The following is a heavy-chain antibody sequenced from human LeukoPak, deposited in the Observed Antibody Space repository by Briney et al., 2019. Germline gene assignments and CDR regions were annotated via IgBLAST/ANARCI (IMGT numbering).Heavy chain of an antibody. V-gene: IGHV3-23*01. CDR2: ISGSGGST. J-gene: IGHJ6*02. D-gene: IGHD2-15*01. CDR3: ARVSRLLRSFYDCGMDV. CDR1: GFTFSSYA. Sequence: GGSLRLSCAASGFTFSSYAMSWVRQAPGKGLEWVSAISGSGGSTYYADSVKGRFTISRDNSKNTLYLQMNSLRAEDTAVYYCARVSRLLRSFYDCGMDVWGQGTTVTVSS.